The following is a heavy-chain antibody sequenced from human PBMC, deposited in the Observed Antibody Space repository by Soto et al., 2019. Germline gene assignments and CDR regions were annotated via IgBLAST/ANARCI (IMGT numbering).Heavy chain of an antibody. V-gene: IGHV3-30-3*01. CDR2: ISYDGSNK. J-gene: IGHJ4*02. CDR1: GFTFSSYA. Sequence: GGSLRLSCAASGFTFSSYAMHWVRQAPGKGLEWVAVISYDGSNKYYADSVKGRFTISRDNSKNTLYLQMNSLRAEDTAVYYCAREGEYYDLDWGQGTLVTVSS. CDR3: AREGEYYDLD. D-gene: IGHD3-22*01.